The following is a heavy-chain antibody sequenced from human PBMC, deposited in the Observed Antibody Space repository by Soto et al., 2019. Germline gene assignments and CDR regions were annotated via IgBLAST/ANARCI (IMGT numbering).Heavy chain of an antibody. J-gene: IGHJ2*01. V-gene: IGHV3-48*02. Sequence: EVQLVESGGGLAQPGGSLRLSCAASGFTFSNYNMNWVRQAPGKGLEGVSYNSFTSSTIYYADSVKGQFTISRDNAKNSLYLQMNSLRDEDTALYYCARDRSGSDGWYFDLWGRGTLVTVSS. CDR2: NSFTSSTI. D-gene: IGHD1-26*01. CDR3: ARDRSGSDGWYFDL. CDR1: GFTFSNYN.